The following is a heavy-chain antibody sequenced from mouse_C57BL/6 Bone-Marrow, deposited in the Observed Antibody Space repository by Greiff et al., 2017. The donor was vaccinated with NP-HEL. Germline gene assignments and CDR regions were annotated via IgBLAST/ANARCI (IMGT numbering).Heavy chain of an antibody. CDR2: IDPSDSYT. D-gene: IGHD1-2*01. V-gene: IGHV1-69*01. CDR3: ARGLLLRLVFAY. J-gene: IGHJ3*01. Sequence: QVQLQQPGAELVMPGASVKLSCKASGYTFTSYWMHWVKQRPGQGLEWIGEIDPSDSYTNYNQKFKGKSTLTVYKSSSTAYMQLSSLTSEDSAVYYCARGLLLRLVFAYWGQGTLVTVSA. CDR1: GYTFTSYW.